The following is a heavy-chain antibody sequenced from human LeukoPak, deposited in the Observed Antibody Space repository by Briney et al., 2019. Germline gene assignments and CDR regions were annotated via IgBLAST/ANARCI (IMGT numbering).Heavy chain of an antibody. CDR1: GGSISSGGYY. CDR3: ARDLLNEGNHLDY. Sequence: SETLSLTCTVSGGSISSGGYYWSWIRQHPGKGLEWIGYIYYSGSTHYNPSLKSRVTISVDTSKNQFSLKLSSVTAADTAVYYCARDLLNEGNHLDYWGQGTLVTVSS. V-gene: IGHV4-30-4*08. J-gene: IGHJ4*02. CDR2: IYYSGST. D-gene: IGHD4-23*01.